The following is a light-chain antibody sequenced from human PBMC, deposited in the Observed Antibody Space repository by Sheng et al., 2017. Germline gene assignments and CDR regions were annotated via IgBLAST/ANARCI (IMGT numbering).Light chain of an antibody. CDR1: QSISSY. Sequence: DIQMTQSPSSLSASVGDRVIITCRASQSISSYLNWYQXKPGKAPKLLIYTASSLQSGVPSRFSGSGSGTDFTLTISSLQPEDFATYSCQQSHSTPVTFGQGTKVEIK. J-gene: IGKJ2*01. CDR3: QQSHSTPVT. V-gene: IGKV1-39*01. CDR2: TAS.